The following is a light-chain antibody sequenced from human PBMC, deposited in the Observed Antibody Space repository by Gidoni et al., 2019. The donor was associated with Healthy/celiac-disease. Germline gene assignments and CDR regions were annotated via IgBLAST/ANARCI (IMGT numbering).Light chain of an antibody. CDR3: SSYTSSSTLV. J-gene: IGLJ2*01. CDR2: DVS. Sequence: SALTQPASVSGSPGQPITISCTGTSSDVGGYNYVSWYQQHPGNAPKLMIYDVSTRPSGVSNRFSGSKSGNTASMTISGLQAEDEADYYCSSYTSSSTLVFGGGTKLTVL. V-gene: IGLV2-14*03. CDR1: SSDVGGYNY.